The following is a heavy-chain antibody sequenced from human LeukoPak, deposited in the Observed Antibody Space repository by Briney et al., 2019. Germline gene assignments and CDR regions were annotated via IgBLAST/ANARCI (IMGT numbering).Heavy chain of an antibody. J-gene: IGHJ4*02. Sequence: GGSLRLPCAASGFTFSSYEMNWVRQAPGKGLEWVSYISSSGSTIYYADSVKGRFTISRDNAKNSLYLQMNSLRAEDTVVYYCARVGYGDYVFDYWGQGTLVTVSS. CDR1: GFTFSSYE. V-gene: IGHV3-48*03. CDR2: ISSSGSTI. CDR3: ARVGYGDYVFDY. D-gene: IGHD4-17*01.